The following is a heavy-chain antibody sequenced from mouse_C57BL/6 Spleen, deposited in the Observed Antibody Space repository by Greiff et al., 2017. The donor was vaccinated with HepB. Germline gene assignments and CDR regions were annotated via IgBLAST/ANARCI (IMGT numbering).Heavy chain of an antibody. V-gene: IGHV1-52*01. CDR3: AREGNYYGSYSDY. J-gene: IGHJ2*01. CDR2: IDPSDSET. D-gene: IGHD1-1*01. Sequence: QVQLQQPGAELVRPGSSVKLSCKASGYTFTSYWMHWVKQRPIQGLEWIGNIDPSDSETHYNQKFKDKATLTVDKSSSTAYMQLSSLTSEDSAVYYCAREGNYYGSYSDYWGQGTTLTVSS. CDR1: GYTFTSYW.